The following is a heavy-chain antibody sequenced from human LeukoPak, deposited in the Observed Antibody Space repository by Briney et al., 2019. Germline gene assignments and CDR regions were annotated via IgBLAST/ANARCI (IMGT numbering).Heavy chain of an antibody. V-gene: IGHV3-7*01. Sequence: GGSLRLSCVVSGFDFSGFSMSWVRQAPGKGLEWVAIMHEYGSQIFYVDSVKGRFIISRDNARNSLYLQMNNLRAEDTAVYYCARPRGCGSARCNNFDYWGQGTLVTVPS. D-gene: IGHD2-21*01. J-gene: IGHJ4*02. CDR2: MHEYGSQI. CDR3: ARPRGCGSARCNNFDY. CDR1: GFDFSGFS.